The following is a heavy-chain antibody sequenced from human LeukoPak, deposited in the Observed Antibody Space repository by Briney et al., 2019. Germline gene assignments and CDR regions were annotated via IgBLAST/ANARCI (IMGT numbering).Heavy chain of an antibody. Sequence: PGGSLRLSCAASGFTFSSYSMNWVRQAPGKGLAWVSSISSSSSYIYYADSVKGRFTISRDNSKNTLYLQMNSLRAEDTAVYYCATPYLSNLESILLWGYAFDIWGQGTMVTVSS. D-gene: IGHD5-18*01. J-gene: IGHJ3*02. CDR2: ISSSSSYI. CDR3: ATPYLSNLESILLWGYAFDI. CDR1: GFTFSSYS. V-gene: IGHV3-21*04.